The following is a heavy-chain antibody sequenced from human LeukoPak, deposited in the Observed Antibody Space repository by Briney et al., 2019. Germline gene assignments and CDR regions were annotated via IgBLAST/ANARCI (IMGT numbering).Heavy chain of an antibody. J-gene: IGHJ6*02. Sequence: GASVKVSCKASGYTFTSYYMHWVRQAPGQGLEWMGTINPSGGSTSYAQKFQGRVTMTRDTSTSTVYMELSSLRSEDTAVYYCARDSASGYHYYYGMDVWGQGTTVTVSS. D-gene: IGHD3-22*01. CDR1: GYTFTSYY. CDR3: ARDSASGYHYYYGMDV. V-gene: IGHV1-46*01. CDR2: INPSGGST.